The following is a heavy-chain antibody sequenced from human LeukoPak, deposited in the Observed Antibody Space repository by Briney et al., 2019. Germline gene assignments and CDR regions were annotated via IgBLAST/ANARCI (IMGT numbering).Heavy chain of an antibody. D-gene: IGHD3-10*01. CDR2: IIPIFGTS. V-gene: IGHV1-69*13. Sequence: GASVKVSCKASGYTFTGYYMHWVRQAPGQGLEWMGGIIPIFGTSNYAQRFQGRVTITADESTSTAYMELSSLRSEDTAVYYCARDRRTYYYGSGSYYKVGRLDFWGQGTLVTVSS. J-gene: IGHJ4*02. CDR1: GYTFTGYY. CDR3: ARDRRTYYYGSGSYYKVGRLDF.